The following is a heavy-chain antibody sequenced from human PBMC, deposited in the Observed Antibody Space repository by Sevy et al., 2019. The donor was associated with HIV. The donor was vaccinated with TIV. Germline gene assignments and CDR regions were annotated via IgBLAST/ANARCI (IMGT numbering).Heavy chain of an antibody. J-gene: IGHJ6*02. D-gene: IGHD6-19*01. V-gene: IGHV3-9*01. Sequence: GGSLRLSCAAPGFTFDDYAMHWVRQAPGKGLEWVSGISWNSGSIGYADSVKGRFTISRDNAKNSLYLQMNSLRAEDTALYYCAKGPSIAVAGTLSGGGGMDVWGQGTTVTVSS. CDR3: AKGPSIAVAGTLSGGGGMDV. CDR1: GFTFDDYA. CDR2: ISWNSGSI.